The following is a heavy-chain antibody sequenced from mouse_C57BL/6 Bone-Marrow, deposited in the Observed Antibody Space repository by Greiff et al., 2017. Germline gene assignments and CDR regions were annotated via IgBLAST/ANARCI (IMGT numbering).Heavy chain of an antibody. V-gene: IGHV1-82*01. CDR1: GYAFSSSW. J-gene: IGHJ2*01. CDR3: ARQRVYDYGGKDYFDY. Sequence: VQLQQSGPELVKPGASVKISCKASGYAFSSSWMNWVKQRPGKGLEWIGRIYPGDGDTNYNGKFKGKATLTADKSSSTAYMQLSSLTSEDSAVYFCARQRVYDYGGKDYFDYWGQGTTLTVSS. D-gene: IGHD2-4*01. CDR2: IYPGDGDT.